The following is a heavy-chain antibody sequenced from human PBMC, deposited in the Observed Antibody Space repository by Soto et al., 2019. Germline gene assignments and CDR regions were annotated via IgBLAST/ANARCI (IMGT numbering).Heavy chain of an antibody. D-gene: IGHD3-3*01. J-gene: IGHJ5*02. CDR1: GFTFSSYA. V-gene: IGHV3-23*01. CDR3: AKGTPLRYDFWSGYAPNWFDP. CDR2: ISGSGGST. Sequence: GGSLRLSCAASGFTFSSYAMSWVRQAPGKGLEWVSAISGSGGSTYYADSVKGRFTISRDNSKNTLYLQMNSLRAEDTAVYYCAKGTPLRYDFWSGYAPNWFDPWGQGTLVTVSS.